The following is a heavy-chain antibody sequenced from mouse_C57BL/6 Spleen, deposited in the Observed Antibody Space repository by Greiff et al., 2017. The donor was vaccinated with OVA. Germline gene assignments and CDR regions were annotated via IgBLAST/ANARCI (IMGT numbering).Heavy chain of an antibody. Sequence: VKLMESGPELVKPGASVKLSCKASGYTFTRYDINWVKQRPGQGLEWIGWIYPRDGSTKYNEKFKGKATLTVYTSSSTAYMELHSLTSEDSAVYFCARYEGSMDYWGQGTSVTVSS. CDR2: IYPRDGST. CDR3: ARYEGSMDY. D-gene: IGHD3-3*01. CDR1: GYTFTRYD. V-gene: IGHV1-85*01. J-gene: IGHJ4*01.